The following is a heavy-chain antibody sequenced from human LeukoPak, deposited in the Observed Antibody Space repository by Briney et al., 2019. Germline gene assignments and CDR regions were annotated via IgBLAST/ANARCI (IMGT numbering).Heavy chain of an antibody. CDR2: ISYDGSNK. J-gene: IGHJ4*02. CDR3: ARAPYCGGDCYSFDY. D-gene: IGHD2-21*02. V-gene: IGHV3-30*04. CDR1: GFTFSSYA. Sequence: GGSLRLSCAASGFTFSSYAMHWVRQAPGKGLEWVAVISYDGSNKYYADSVKGRFTISRDNSKNTLYLQMNSLRAEDTAVYYCARAPYCGGDCYSFDYWGQGTLVTVSS.